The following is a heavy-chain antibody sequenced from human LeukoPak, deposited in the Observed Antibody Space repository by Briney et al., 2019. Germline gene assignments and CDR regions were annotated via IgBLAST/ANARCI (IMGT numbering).Heavy chain of an antibody. Sequence: GGSLRLSCAVSGITLSNYGMSWVRQAPGKGLEWVAGISDSGGSTNHADSVKGRFTISRDNPKNTLYLQMNSLRAEDTAAYFCAKRGVVIRVILVGFHKEAYYFDSWGQGALVTVSS. CDR3: AKRGVVIRVILVGFHKEAYYFDS. CDR2: ISDSGGST. V-gene: IGHV3-23*01. J-gene: IGHJ4*02. D-gene: IGHD3-22*01. CDR1: GITLSNYG.